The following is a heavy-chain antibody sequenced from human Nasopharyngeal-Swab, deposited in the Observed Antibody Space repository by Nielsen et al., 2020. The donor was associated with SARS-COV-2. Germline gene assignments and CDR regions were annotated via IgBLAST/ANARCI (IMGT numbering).Heavy chain of an antibody. D-gene: IGHD3-22*01. CDR3: ARDYYDSSGYYKVVGAFDI. V-gene: IGHV3-33*08. Sequence: GESLMISCAASGFTFDDYAMHWVRQAPGKGLEWVAVIWYDGSNKYYADSVKGRFTISRDNSKNTLYLQMNSLRAEDTAVYYCARDYYDSSGYYKVVGAFDIWGQGTMVTVSS. CDR2: IWYDGSNK. CDR1: GFTFDDYA. J-gene: IGHJ3*02.